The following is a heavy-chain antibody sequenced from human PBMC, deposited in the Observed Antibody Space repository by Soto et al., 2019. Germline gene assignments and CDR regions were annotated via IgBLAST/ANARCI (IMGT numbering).Heavy chain of an antibody. Sequence: ASVNVSFKASGYTFTSYYRHGVRQAAGQGREWVGIINPSGGSTSYAQKFQGRVPMTRHTSTSTVYMELSSLRSEDTAVYYCAREANWNYLWRRGPLDYWGQGTLVTVSS. CDR2: INPSGGST. D-gene: IGHD1-7*01. V-gene: IGHV1-46*01. J-gene: IGHJ4*02. CDR1: GYTFTSYY. CDR3: AREANWNYLWRRGPLDY.